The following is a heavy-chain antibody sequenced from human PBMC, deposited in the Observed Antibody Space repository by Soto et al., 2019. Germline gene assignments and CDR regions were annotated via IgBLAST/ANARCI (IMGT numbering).Heavy chain of an antibody. CDR1: GGSFSGYY. J-gene: IGHJ4*02. D-gene: IGHD3-22*01. CDR2: INHSGST. Sequence: SETLSLTCAVYGGSFSGYYWSWIRQPPGKGLEWIGEINHSGSTNYNPSLKSRVTISVDTSKNQFSLKLSSVTAADTAVYYCARGPDSSGYYHDYWGQGTLVTVSS. CDR3: ARGPDSSGYYHDY. V-gene: IGHV4-34*01.